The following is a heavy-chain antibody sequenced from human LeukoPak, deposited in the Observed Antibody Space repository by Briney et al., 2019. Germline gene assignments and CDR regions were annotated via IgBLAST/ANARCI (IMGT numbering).Heavy chain of an antibody. Sequence: GGSLRLSCAASGFTFSNYAMSWVRQAPRKGLEWVSTISGSGGRTYDADSVKGRFTISRDNSKNTLYLQINSLRAEDTAVYYCARDRDFWSGPDPVDYWGQGTLVTVSS. J-gene: IGHJ4*02. D-gene: IGHD3-3*01. V-gene: IGHV3-23*01. CDR2: ISGSGGRT. CDR1: GFTFSNYA. CDR3: ARDRDFWSGPDPVDY.